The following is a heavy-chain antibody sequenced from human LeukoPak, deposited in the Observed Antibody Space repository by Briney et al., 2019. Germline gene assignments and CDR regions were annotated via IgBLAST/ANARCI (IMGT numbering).Heavy chain of an antibody. J-gene: IGHJ4*02. Sequence: GGSLRLSCAASGFTFSSYGMHWVRQAPGKGLEWVAFIRYDGSNKYYADSVKGRFTISRDNSKNTLYLQMNSLRAEDTAAYYCAKDIYSGYDYEGGYFDYWGQGTLVTVSS. CDR1: GFTFSSYG. CDR2: IRYDGSNK. CDR3: AKDIYSGYDYEGGYFDY. D-gene: IGHD5-12*01. V-gene: IGHV3-30*02.